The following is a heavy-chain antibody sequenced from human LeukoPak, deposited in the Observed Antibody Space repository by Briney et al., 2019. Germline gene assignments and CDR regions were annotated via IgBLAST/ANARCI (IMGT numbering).Heavy chain of an antibody. J-gene: IGHJ4*02. CDR2: IYYSGST. Sequence: PSETLSLTCTVSGGSISSSSYYWGWIRQPPGKGLEWIGSIYYSGSTYYNPSLKSRVTISVDTSKNQFSLKLSSVTAADTAVYYCARHFDCSGGSCLNSDFDYWGQGTLVTVSS. CDR3: ARHFDCSGGSCLNSDFDY. V-gene: IGHV4-39*01. D-gene: IGHD2-15*01. CDR1: GGSISSSSYY.